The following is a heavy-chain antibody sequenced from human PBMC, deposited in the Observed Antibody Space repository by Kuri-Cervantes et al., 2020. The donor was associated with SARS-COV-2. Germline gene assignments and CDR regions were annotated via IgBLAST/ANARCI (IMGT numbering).Heavy chain of an antibody. J-gene: IGHJ4*02. CDR1: GFTFSDYY. CDR3: ARVKIPSGSYYVVYFDY. Sequence: GESLKISCAASGFTFSDYYMSWIRQAPGKGLEWVSYISSSSSYTNYADSVKGRFTISRDNAKNSLYLQMNSLRAEDTAVYYCARVKIPSGSYYVVYFDYWGQGTLVTVSS. V-gene: IGHV3-11*06. CDR2: ISSSSSYT. D-gene: IGHD1-26*01.